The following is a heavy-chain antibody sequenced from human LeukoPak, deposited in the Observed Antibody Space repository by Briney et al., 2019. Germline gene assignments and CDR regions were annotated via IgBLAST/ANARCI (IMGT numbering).Heavy chain of an antibody. J-gene: IGHJ4*02. D-gene: IGHD1-26*01. V-gene: IGHV3-33*01. CDR1: GFTFSSYG. Sequence: GRSLRLPCAASGFTFSSYGMHWVRQAPGKGLEWVAVIWYDGSNKYYADSVKGRFTISRDNSKNTLYLQMNSLRAEDTAVYYCARMGELLDYWGQGTLVTVSS. CDR3: ARMGELLDY. CDR2: IWYDGSNK.